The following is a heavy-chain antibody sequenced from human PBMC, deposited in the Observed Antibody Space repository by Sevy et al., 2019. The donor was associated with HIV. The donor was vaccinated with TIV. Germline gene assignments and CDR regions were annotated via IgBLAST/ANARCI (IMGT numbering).Heavy chain of an antibody. CDR1: GFTFSSYG. CDR3: AKDTATPMRYYFDY. J-gene: IGHJ4*02. Sequence: GGSLRLSCAASGFTFSSYGMHWVRQAPGKGLEWVAVISYDGSNKYYADSVKGRFTISRDNSKNTLYLQMNRLRAEDTAVYYCAKDTATPMRYYFDYWGQGTLVTVSS. V-gene: IGHV3-30*18. D-gene: IGHD4-17*01. CDR2: ISYDGSNK.